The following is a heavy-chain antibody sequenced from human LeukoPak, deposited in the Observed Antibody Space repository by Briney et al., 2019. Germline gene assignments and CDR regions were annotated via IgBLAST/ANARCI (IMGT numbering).Heavy chain of an antibody. D-gene: IGHD1-1*01. CDR3: ASPPLGLQRWYFDL. Sequence: PSETLSLTCAVSGGSISSSNRWSWVRQPPGKGLEWIGEIYHSGSTNYNPSLKSRVTISVDKSKNQFSLKLSSVTAADTAVYYCASPPLGLQRWYFDLWGRGTLVTVSS. CDR2: IYHSGST. V-gene: IGHV4-4*02. J-gene: IGHJ2*01. CDR1: GGSISSSNR.